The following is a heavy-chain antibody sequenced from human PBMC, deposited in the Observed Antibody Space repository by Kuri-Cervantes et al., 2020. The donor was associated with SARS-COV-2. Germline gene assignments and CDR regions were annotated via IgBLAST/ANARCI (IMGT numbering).Heavy chain of an antibody. CDR2: IKQDGSEK. CDR1: GFTFSSYW. V-gene: IGHV3-7*01. D-gene: IGHD2-15*01. J-gene: IGHJ2*01. CDR3: ARGSGVVVAPGPGYWYFDL. Sequence: GESLKISCAASGFTFSSYWMSWVRQAPGKGLEWVANIKQDGSEKYYVDSVKGRFTISRDNAKNSLYLQMNSLGAEDTAVYYCARGSGVVVAPGPGYWYFDLWGRGTLVTVSS.